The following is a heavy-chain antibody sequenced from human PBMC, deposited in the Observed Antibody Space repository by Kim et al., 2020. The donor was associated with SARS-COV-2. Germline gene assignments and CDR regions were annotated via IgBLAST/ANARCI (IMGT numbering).Heavy chain of an antibody. J-gene: IGHJ6*02. CDR1: GYTFTSYG. V-gene: IGHV1-18*01. D-gene: IGHD3-10*01. CDR3: ARLPEVMVREVPTDYYYYYGMDV. Sequence: ASVKVSCKASGYTFTSYGISWVRQAPGQGLEWMGWISAYNGNTNYAQKLQGRVTMTTDTSTSTAYMELRSLISDDTAVYYCARLPEVMVREVPTDYYYYYGMDVWGQGTTVTVSS. CDR2: ISAYNGNT.